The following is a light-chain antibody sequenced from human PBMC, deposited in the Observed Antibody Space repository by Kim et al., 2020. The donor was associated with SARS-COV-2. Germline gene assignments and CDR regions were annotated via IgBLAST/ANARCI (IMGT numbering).Light chain of an antibody. V-gene: IGLV3-1*01. CDR1: KLGDKY. CDR3: QAWDSSTAV. J-gene: IGLJ1*01. Sequence: SVSRGQTASITCSGDKLGDKYGWWYQQKPGQSPVLVIYQDSKRPSGIPERFSGSNSGNTATLTISGTQAMDEADYYCQAWDSSTAVFGTGTKVTVL. CDR2: QDS.